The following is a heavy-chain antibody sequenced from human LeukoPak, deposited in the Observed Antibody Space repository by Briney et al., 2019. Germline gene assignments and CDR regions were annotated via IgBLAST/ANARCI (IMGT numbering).Heavy chain of an antibody. Sequence: PSETLSLTCTVSGGSISLYYWSWIRQPPGKGLEGIGYFYDTRSPKDNPSLERRVTISVDMSRNQFSLNLTSVTAADTAVYYCARGRGSLTYWGQGTLATVSS. D-gene: IGHD3-10*01. CDR3: ARGRGSLTY. V-gene: IGHV4-59*01. CDR1: GGSISLYY. CDR2: FYDTRSP. J-gene: IGHJ4*02.